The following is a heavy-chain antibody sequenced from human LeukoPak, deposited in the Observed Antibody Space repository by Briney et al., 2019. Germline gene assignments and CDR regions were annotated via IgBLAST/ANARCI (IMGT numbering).Heavy chain of an antibody. V-gene: IGHV4-4*02. CDR2: IYHSGST. CDR3: ARASHHYRIGWYHFDY. Sequence: SETLSLTCAVSGGSISSSNWWSWVRQPPGKGLEWIGEIYHSGSTNYNPSLKSRVTISVDKSKNQFSLKLSSVTAADTAVYYCARASHHYRIGWYHFDYWGQGTLATVSS. J-gene: IGHJ4*02. CDR1: GGSISSSNW. D-gene: IGHD6-19*01.